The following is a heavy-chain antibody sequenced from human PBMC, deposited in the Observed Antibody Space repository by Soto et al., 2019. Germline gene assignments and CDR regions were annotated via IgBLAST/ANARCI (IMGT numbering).Heavy chain of an antibody. V-gene: IGHV4-31*03. J-gene: IGHJ4*02. CDR2: IYYNGRA. Sequence: QVQLQESGPGLVKPSQTLSLTCTVSGGSINSGGYYWSWIRQHPGKGLEWVGYIYYNGRAYYNPSLKTRLTISGDTSKNQFPLKLSSVTAADTAMYFCARALLWFGKFHEFDYWGQGTLVTVSS. CDR1: GGSINSGGYY. CDR3: ARALLWFGKFHEFDY. D-gene: IGHD3-10*01.